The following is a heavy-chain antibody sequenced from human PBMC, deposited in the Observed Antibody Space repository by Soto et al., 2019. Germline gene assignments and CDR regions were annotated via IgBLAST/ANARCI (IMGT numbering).Heavy chain of an antibody. J-gene: IGHJ4*02. V-gene: IGHV1-3*01. CDR1: GYTFTSYG. CDR2: INAGNGNT. Sequence: ASVKVSCKASGYTFTSYGISWVRQAPGQGLEWMGWINAGNGNTKYSQKFQGRVTITRDTSASTAYMELSSLRSEDTAVYYCARVRSSSGWYNYWGQGTLVTVSS. CDR3: ARVRSSSGWYNY. D-gene: IGHD6-19*01.